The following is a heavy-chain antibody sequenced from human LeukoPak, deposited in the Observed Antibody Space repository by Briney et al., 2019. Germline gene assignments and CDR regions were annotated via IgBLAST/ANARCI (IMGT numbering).Heavy chain of an antibody. Sequence: GESLKISCKASGYNLVSYWIAWVRQLPGRGLEWMGVIYPGDSESRYSSSFQGQVTISVKKSSNSAYLQWSSLKASDTAMYYCARHSDCGGGCPCDYWGQGTLVTVSS. J-gene: IGHJ4*02. D-gene: IGHD2-21*02. CDR2: IYPGDSES. CDR3: ARHSDCGGGCPCDY. CDR1: GYNLVSYW. V-gene: IGHV5-51*01.